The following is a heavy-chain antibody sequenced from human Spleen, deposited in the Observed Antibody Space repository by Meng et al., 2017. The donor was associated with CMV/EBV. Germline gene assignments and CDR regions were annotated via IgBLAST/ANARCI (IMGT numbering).Heavy chain of an antibody. V-gene: IGHV1-8*01. CDR2: MNPKSGNT. CDR3: ARGGANWADYYYYYGMDV. D-gene: IGHD7-27*01. Sequence: ASVKVSCKASGYTFTSYDINWVRQATGQGLEWMGWMNPKSGNTGYAQNFQGRVTMTWNTSISTAYMELSSLRPEDTAVYYCARGGANWADYYYYYGMDVWVQGTTVTVSS. J-gene: IGHJ6*02. CDR1: GYTFTSYD.